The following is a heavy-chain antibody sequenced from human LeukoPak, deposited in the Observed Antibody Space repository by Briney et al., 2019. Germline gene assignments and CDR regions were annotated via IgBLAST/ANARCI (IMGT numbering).Heavy chain of an antibody. CDR2: ISGSGGST. CDR3: AKEIPSPSIAVAGTNWFDP. D-gene: IGHD6-19*01. CDR1: GFTFSSYA. J-gene: IGHJ5*02. V-gene: IGHV3-23*01. Sequence: GGFLRLSCAASGFTFSSYAMSWVRQAPGKGLEWVSAISGSGGSTYYADSVKGRFTISRDNSKNTLYLQMNSLRAEDTAVYYCAKEIPSPSIAVAGTNWFDPWGQGTLVTVSS.